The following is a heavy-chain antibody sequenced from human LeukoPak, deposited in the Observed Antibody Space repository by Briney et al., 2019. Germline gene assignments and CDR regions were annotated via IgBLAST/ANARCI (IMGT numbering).Heavy chain of an antibody. V-gene: IGHV1-2*06. D-gene: IGHD5-18*01. CDR3: ARGTGYSYGHAIDY. CDR2: INPNSGGT. CDR1: GYTFTGYY. Sequence: GASVKVSCKASGYTFTGYYMHWVRQAPGQGLEWMGRINPNSGGTNYAQKFQGRVTMTRDTSISTAYMELSRLRSDDTAVYYCARGTGYSYGHAIDYWGQGTLVIVSS. J-gene: IGHJ4*02.